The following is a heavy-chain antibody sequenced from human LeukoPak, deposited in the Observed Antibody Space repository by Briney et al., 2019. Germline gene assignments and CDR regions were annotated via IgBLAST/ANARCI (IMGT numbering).Heavy chain of an antibody. CDR2: ISSSSGYT. CDR3: ARDGFIAGIVVVTTFDY. Sequence: PGGSLRLSCEASGFTFNDYYMSWIRQAPGKGLEWISYISSSSGYTKYADSVKGRFTISRDNAKNSLYLQMNSLRDEDTAVYYCARDGFIAGIVVVTTFDYWGQGTLVTVSS. J-gene: IGHJ4*02. V-gene: IGHV3-11*06. CDR1: GFTFNDYY. D-gene: IGHD3-22*01.